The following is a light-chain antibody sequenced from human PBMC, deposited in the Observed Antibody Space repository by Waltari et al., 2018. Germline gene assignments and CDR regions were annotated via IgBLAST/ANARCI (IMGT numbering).Light chain of an antibody. CDR2: AAS. Sequence: DIQMTQSPSSLSASVGDRVTITCRASQSISSYLNWYQQKPGKAPKLLIYAASSLQSGAPSRFSGSGSGTDFTLTISSLQPEDFATYYCQQSYSTLLLTFGGGTKVEIK. J-gene: IGKJ4*01. V-gene: IGKV1-39*01. CDR3: QQSYSTLLLT. CDR1: QSISSY.